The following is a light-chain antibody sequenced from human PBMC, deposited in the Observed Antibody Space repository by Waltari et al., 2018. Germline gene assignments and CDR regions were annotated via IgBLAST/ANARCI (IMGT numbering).Light chain of an antibody. CDR1: SSDVGAYNY. CDR2: AVS. CDR3: SSYTTSGSLV. Sequence: QSALTQPASVSGSPGQSITISCTGTSSDVGAYNYASWYQQSPGTAPKRMIYAVSNRPSGISDRFSGSKSGNTASLTISGLRAEDEADYYCSSYTTSGSLVFGGGTKVTV. V-gene: IGLV2-14*01. J-gene: IGLJ3*02.